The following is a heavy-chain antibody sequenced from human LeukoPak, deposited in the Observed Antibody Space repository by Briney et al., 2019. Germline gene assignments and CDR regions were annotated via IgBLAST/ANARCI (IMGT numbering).Heavy chain of an antibody. J-gene: IGHJ5*02. Sequence: SETLSLTCTVSGGSISSSSYYWGWLRQHPGKGLEWLGHIYYSGTTYFNPSLKSRVTISVDTSKNQFSLKLTSVTAADTAVYYFARAYYYDSSGYAGASNWLHPWGQGTLVTVSS. CDR3: ARAYYYDSSGYAGASNWLHP. CDR2: IYYSGTT. V-gene: IGHV4-31*03. CDR1: GGSISSSSYY. D-gene: IGHD3-22*01.